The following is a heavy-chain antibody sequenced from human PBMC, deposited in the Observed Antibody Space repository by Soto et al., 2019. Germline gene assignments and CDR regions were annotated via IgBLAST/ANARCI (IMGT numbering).Heavy chain of an antibody. CDR1: GYTFTSYA. D-gene: IGHD3-10*01. CDR2: INAGNGNT. V-gene: IGHV1-3*01. CDR3: ARDAKLRVKGLGY. J-gene: IGHJ4*02. Sequence: GSVEVFCQGSGYTFTSYAMHLVGQAPGQRLEWMGWINAGNGNTKYSQKFQGRVTITRDTSASTAYMELSSLRSEDTAVYYCARDAKLRVKGLGYWGQGTLVTVSS.